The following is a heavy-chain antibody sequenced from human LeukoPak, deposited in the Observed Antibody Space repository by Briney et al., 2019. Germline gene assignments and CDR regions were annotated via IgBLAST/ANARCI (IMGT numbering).Heavy chain of an antibody. J-gene: IGHJ3*02. Sequence: GGSLRLSCAASGFTFSSYAMHWVRQAPGKGLEWVAVISYDGSNKYYADSVKGRFTISRNNSKNTLYLQMNSLRAEDTAVYYCARAGRSGWYDAFDIWGQGTMVTVSS. D-gene: IGHD6-19*01. CDR3: ARAGRSGWYDAFDI. V-gene: IGHV3-30*04. CDR2: ISYDGSNK. CDR1: GFTFSSYA.